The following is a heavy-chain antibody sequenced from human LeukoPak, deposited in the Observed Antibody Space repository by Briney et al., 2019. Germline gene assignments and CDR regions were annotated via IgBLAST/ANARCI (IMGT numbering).Heavy chain of an antibody. V-gene: IGHV4-4*07. CDR3: ARQENIYGSADY. CDR2: IYTSGST. J-gene: IGHJ4*02. Sequence: SETLSLTCTVSGGSISSYYWSWIRQPAGKGLEWIGRIYTSGSTNYNPSLKSRVTMSVDTSKNQFSLKLSSVTAADTAMYYCARQENIYGSADYWGQGTLVTVSS. D-gene: IGHD5-18*01. CDR1: GGSISSYY.